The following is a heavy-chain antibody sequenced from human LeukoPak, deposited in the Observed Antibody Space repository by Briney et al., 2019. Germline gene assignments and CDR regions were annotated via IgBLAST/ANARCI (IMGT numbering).Heavy chain of an antibody. V-gene: IGHV3-66*01. D-gene: IGHD2-15*01. J-gene: IGHJ4*02. CDR3: AGGPSCYHNT. CDR2: IYSGGST. CDR1: GGSISSSGYY. Sequence: ETLSLTCTVSGGSISSSGYYWGWLRQPPGKGLERVSLIYSGGSTYYADSVEGRFTISRDNSKNTLYLQMNSLRAEDTAVYYCAGGPSCYHNTGGQGTLVTVSS.